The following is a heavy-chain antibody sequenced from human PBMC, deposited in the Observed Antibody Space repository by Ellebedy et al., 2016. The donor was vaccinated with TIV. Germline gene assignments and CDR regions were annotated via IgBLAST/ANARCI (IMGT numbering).Heavy chain of an antibody. Sequence: GESLKISCKDSGFSFTKSWIGWVRQMPGKGMEWMGIIYPGDSDTRFSPSFQGQVTISADKSISTAYLEWSSLKASDTAIYYCARLVSAGSIYDSYFHVWGQGTLVTVSS. CDR1: GFSFTKSW. CDR2: IYPGDSDT. D-gene: IGHD5/OR15-5a*01. J-gene: IGHJ1*01. V-gene: IGHV5-51*01. CDR3: ARLVSAGSIYDSYFHV.